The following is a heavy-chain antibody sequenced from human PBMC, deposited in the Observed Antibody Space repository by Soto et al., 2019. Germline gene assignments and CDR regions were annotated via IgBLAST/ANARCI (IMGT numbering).Heavy chain of an antibody. CDR2: ISAYNGNT. CDR1: GYTFTSYG. V-gene: IGHV1-18*01. CDR3: ARVEERLFGVVIYFDY. J-gene: IGHJ4*02. Sequence: ASVKVSCKASGYTFTSYGISWVRQAPGQGLEWMGWISAYNGNTNYAQKLQGRVTMTTDTSTSTAYMELRSLRSDDTAVYYCARVEERLFGVVIYFDYWGQGTLVTVSS. D-gene: IGHD3-3*01.